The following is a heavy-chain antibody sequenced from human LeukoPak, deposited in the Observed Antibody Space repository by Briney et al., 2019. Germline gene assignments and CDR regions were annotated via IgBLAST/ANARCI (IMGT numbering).Heavy chain of an antibody. CDR3: AKGKHSGWLRPKAFGY. J-gene: IGHJ4*02. CDR1: GFTFSSYA. D-gene: IGHD6-19*01. CDR2: ISGSGGST. Sequence: GGSLRLSCAASGFTFSSYAMSWVRQAPGKGLEWVSAISGSGGSTYYADSVKGRFTISRDNSKNTLYLQMNSLRAEDTAVYYCAKGKHSGWLRPKAFGYWGQGTLVTVSS. V-gene: IGHV3-23*01.